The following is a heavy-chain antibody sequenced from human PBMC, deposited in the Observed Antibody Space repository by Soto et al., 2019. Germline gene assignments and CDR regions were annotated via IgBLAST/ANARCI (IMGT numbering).Heavy chain of an antibody. V-gene: IGHV3-53*01. Sequence: EVQLVESGGGWIQPGGALRLSCAASGFPVSSKYMTWVRQAPGKGLEWVSVIYGGGTTYYADSVKGRFTISRDTSKNTLYLQMNSLRAEDTAVYYCVQTTGWPGFDFWGQGTLVTVSS. CDR2: IYGGGTT. D-gene: IGHD6-19*01. J-gene: IGHJ4*02. CDR1: GFPVSSKY. CDR3: VQTTGWPGFDF.